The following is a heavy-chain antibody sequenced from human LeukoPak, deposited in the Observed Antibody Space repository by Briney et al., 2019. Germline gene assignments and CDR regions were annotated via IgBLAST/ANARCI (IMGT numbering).Heavy chain of an antibody. J-gene: IGHJ4*02. CDR2: IGTAGDT. Sequence: PGGSLRLSCATSGFTFSNHAMHWVRQPTGKGLEWVSAIGTAGDTFYPGSVKGRFTISRDNAKNSLYLQMNSLRAEDTAVYYCARDSPSYYGGKDYWGQGTLVTVSS. V-gene: IGHV3-13*01. D-gene: IGHD4-23*01. CDR1: GFTFSNHA. CDR3: ARDSPSYYGGKDY.